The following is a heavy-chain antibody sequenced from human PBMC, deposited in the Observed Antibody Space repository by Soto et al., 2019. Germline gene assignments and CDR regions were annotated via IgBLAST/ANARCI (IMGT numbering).Heavy chain of an antibody. CDR2: ILKDGSDQ. CDR1: GFTFSNYG. D-gene: IGHD4-17*01. V-gene: IGHV3-33*01. Sequence: QVQLAESGGGVVQPGRSLRLSCAATGFTFSNYGMHWVRQAPGKGLERVAVILKDGSDQKYADSMKGRFTISRDNSENTLYLHMNSLRAEDTAVYYCAREDDYPDNAFDYWGQGTLVTVSS. CDR3: AREDDYPDNAFDY. J-gene: IGHJ4*02.